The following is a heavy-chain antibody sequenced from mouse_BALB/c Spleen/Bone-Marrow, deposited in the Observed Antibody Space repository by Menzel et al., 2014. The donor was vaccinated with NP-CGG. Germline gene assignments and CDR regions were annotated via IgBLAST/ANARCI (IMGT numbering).Heavy chain of an antibody. CDR1: GYSFTNYY. J-gene: IGHJ3*01. CDR2: IDPFNGVT. V-gene: IGHV1S135*01. CDR3: ARRVITTGPGFAY. D-gene: IGHD2-4*01. Sequence: VQLQQSGPELIKPGASVKISCKASGYSFTNYYIHWVKQSHGKSLEWIGYIDPFNGVTTYNQKFKGKATLTVDKSSNTAYMHLSSLTSEDSAVFYCARRVITTGPGFAYWGQGTLVTVSA.